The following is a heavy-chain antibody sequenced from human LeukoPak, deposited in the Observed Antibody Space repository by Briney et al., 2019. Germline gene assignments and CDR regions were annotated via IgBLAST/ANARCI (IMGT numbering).Heavy chain of an antibody. D-gene: IGHD1-26*01. Sequence: ASVKVSCKASGGTFSSYAISWVRQATGQGLEWMGWMNPNSGNTGYAQKFQGRVTITRNTSISTAYMELSSLRSGDTAVYYCARGRWELLRAPNDAFDIWGQGTMVTVSS. CDR3: ARGRWELLRAPNDAFDI. CDR2: MNPNSGNT. J-gene: IGHJ3*02. CDR1: GGTFSSYA. V-gene: IGHV1-8*03.